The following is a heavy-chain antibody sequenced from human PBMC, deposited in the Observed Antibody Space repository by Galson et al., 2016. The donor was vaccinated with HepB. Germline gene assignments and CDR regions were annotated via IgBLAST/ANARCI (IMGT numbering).Heavy chain of an antibody. V-gene: IGHV3-73*01. Sequence: SLRLSCAASGFTFSGSDMHWVRQASGKGLEWIARIRTRTNSYATIYTASVRGRFTVSRDDSKNTAYLQMNSLNIEDTAMYYCARSVFGDTERSFDYWGQGTLVTVSS. CDR2: IRTRTNSYAT. CDR1: GFTFSGSD. J-gene: IGHJ4*02. D-gene: IGHD3-3*01. CDR3: ARSVFGDTERSFDY.